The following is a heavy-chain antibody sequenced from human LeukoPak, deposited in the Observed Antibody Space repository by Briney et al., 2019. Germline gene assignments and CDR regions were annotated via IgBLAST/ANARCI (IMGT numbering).Heavy chain of an antibody. J-gene: IGHJ6*02. V-gene: IGHV3-15*01. CDR2: IRTNIEGETT. D-gene: IGHD1-26*01. CDR3: TTERNWELLRPYGLDI. Sequence: AGGSLRLSCAASGFNFNYVWMDWVRQAPGKGQEWVGRIRTNIEGETTDYAAPVKGRFTISRDDPKTTMYLHMNSLKTEDSAVYFCTTERNWELLRPYGLDIWGQGTTVTVSS. CDR1: GFNFNYVW.